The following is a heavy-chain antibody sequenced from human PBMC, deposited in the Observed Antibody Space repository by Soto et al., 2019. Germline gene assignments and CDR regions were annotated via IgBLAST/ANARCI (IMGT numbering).Heavy chain of an antibody. V-gene: IGHV3-15*01. CDR2: IKGSHAGGTT. D-gene: IGHD3-10*01. J-gene: IGHJ4*02. Sequence: EVQLVESGGGLVEPGGSIRLSCVASGFTFTKAYMTWVRQAPGKGLEWVGRIKGSHAGGTTDYATSVKGRFTISRDDSKNTLYLQMNSLKTEDTSVYYCATEGGYPGRNYYWAYWGQGTLVTVSS. CDR1: GFTFTKAY. CDR3: ATEGGYPGRNYYWAY.